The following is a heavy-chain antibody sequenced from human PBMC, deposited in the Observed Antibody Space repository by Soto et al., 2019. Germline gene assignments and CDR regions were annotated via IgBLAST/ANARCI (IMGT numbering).Heavy chain of an antibody. CDR3: AKAYSGSGGPFDY. CDR1: ELTFSNYW. D-gene: IGHD6-6*01. J-gene: IGHJ4*02. CDR2: IKEDGREK. Sequence: EVQLVESGGALVQPGGSLRLSCVVSELTFSNYWMSWVRQVPGKGLEWMANIKEDGREKYYMDSVKGRFTISRDNAKNSLYLQMNSLRPEDTALYYCAKAYSGSGGPFDYWGQGILVTVSS. V-gene: IGHV3-7*03.